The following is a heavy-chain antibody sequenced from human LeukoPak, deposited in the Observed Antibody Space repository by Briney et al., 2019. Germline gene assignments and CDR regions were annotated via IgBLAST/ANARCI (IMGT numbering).Heavy chain of an antibody. CDR2: ISASGGST. V-gene: IGHV3-23*01. Sequence: GGSLRLSCAASGFTFSSYAMSRVRQAPGKGLEWVSSISASGGSTYYADSVKGRFTISRDNSKNTLYLQMNSLRADDTAVYYCAKALSGGIKEVDYWGQGTLVTVSS. D-gene: IGHD1-14*01. CDR3: AKALSGGIKEVDY. J-gene: IGHJ4*02. CDR1: GFTFSSYA.